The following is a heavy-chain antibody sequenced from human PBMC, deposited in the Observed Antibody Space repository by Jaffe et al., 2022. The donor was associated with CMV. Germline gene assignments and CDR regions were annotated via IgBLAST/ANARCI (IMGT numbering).Heavy chain of an antibody. D-gene: IGHD6-19*01. CDR3: VQMSRVAQWLAPGGYFYLDV. V-gene: IGHV2-26*01. CDR1: GFSLNNARMG. CDR2: IFWNDEK. Sequence: QVTLKESGPVMVKPTETLTLTCTVSGFSLNNARMGVSWIRQPPGKALEWLAHIFWNDEKSYNTSLKSRLTISKDTSESQVVLTMTNVDPVDTATYYCVQMSRVAQWLAPGGYFYLDVWGKGTPVTVSS. J-gene: IGHJ6*03.